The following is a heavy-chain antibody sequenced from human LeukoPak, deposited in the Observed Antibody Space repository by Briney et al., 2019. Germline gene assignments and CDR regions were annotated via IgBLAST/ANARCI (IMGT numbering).Heavy chain of an antibody. V-gene: IGHV3-11*01. CDR3: ARSTLPGRSGRTEFFQH. D-gene: IGHD6-19*01. CDR2: ISDSGNTI. Sequence: GGSLRLSCAASGFTFSNYYMTWIRQAPGKGLQWISFISDSGNTIYYADSVEGRFTISRDNAKNSLYLQMHSLRAEDTAMYYCARSTLPGRSGRTEFFQHWGQGTLVTVSS. J-gene: IGHJ1*01. CDR1: GFTFSNYY.